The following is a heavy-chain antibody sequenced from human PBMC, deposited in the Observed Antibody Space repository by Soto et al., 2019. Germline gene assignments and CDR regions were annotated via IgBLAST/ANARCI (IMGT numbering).Heavy chain of an antibody. CDR3: ASGGITGTTYDGMDV. V-gene: IGHV1-2*04. D-gene: IGHD1-7*01. CDR2: INPNSGGT. CDR1: GYTFTGYY. J-gene: IGHJ6*02. Sequence: ASVKVSCKASGYTFTGYYMHWVRQAPGQGLEWMGWINPNSGGTNYAQKFQGWVTMTRDTSISTAYMELSRLRSDDTAVYYCASGGITGTTYDGMDVWGQGTTVTVS.